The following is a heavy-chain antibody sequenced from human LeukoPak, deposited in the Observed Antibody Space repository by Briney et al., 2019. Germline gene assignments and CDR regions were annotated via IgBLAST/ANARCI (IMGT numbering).Heavy chain of an antibody. CDR2: INWSGGSP. CDR1: GFTFDDYG. CDR3: ARFVVVTAMGAFDI. Sequence: GGSLRLSCAASGFTFDDYGMSWVRQAPGKGLEWVSGINWSGGSPGYADSVKGRFTISRDNAKNSLYLQMNSLRAEDTALYYCARFVVVTAMGAFDIWGQGTMVTVSS. J-gene: IGHJ3*02. D-gene: IGHD2-21*02. V-gene: IGHV3-20*04.